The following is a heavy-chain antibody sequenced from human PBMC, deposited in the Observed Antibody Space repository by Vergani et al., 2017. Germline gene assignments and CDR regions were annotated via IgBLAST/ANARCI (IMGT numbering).Heavy chain of an antibody. D-gene: IGHD3-10*01. V-gene: IGHV4-59*01. CDR1: GGSISSYY. J-gene: IGHJ3*02. Sequence: QVQLQQWGAGLLKPSETLSLTCTVSGGSISSYYWSWIRQPPGKGLEWIGYIYYSGSTNYNPSLKSRVTISVDTSKNQFSLKLSSVTAADTAVYYCARGLDYYGSGSYLGAFDIWGQGTMVTVSS. CDR2: IYYSGST. CDR3: ARGLDYYGSGSYLGAFDI.